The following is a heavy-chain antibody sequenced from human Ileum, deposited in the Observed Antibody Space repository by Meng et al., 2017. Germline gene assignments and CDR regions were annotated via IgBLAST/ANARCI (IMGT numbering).Heavy chain of an antibody. CDR1: GGSFSGYY. CDR2: INHSGST. V-gene: IGHV4-34*01. J-gene: IGHJ5*02. CDR3: ARGGPWFDP. Sequence: QVRVQPWGAGLFKHSEALSLTCAVYGGSFSGYYWSWIRQPPGKGLEWIGEINHSGSTNYNSSLNSRVTISVDTSKNQFSLKLSSVTAADTAVYYCARGGPWFDPWGQGTLVTVSS.